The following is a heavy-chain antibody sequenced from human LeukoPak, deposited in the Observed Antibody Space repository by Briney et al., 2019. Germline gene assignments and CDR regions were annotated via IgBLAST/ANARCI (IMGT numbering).Heavy chain of an antibody. CDR1: GGSFSGYY. CDR3: ARYRAAKYYYYGMDV. J-gene: IGHJ6*02. V-gene: IGHV4-34*01. D-gene: IGHD3-10*01. Sequence: SETLSPTCAVYGGSFSGYYWSWIRQPPGKGLEWIGEINHSGSTNYNPSLKSRVTISVDTSKNQFSLKLSSVTAADTAVYYCARYRAAKYYYYGMDVWGQGTTVTVSS. CDR2: INHSGST.